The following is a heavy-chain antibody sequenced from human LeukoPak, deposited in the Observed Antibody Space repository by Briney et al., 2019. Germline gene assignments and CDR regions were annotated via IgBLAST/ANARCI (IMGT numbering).Heavy chain of an antibody. Sequence: SWVRQPPGKGLEWIGEINHSGSTNYNPSLKIRVTISVDTSKNQFSLKLSSVTAADTAVYYCARGTYYYDSSDNWFDPWGQGTLVTVSS. V-gene: IGHV4-34*01. CDR2: INHSGST. J-gene: IGHJ5*02. CDR3: ARGTYYYDSSDNWFDP. D-gene: IGHD3-22*01.